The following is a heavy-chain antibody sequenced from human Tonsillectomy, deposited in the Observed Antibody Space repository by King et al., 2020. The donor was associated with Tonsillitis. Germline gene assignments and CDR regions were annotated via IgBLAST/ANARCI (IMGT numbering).Heavy chain of an antibody. J-gene: IGHJ4*02. D-gene: IGHD2-15*01. V-gene: IGHV3-9*01. Sequence: VQLVESGGGLVQPGRSLRLSCAASGFTFDNHAMHWVRQAPGKGLEWVSGISWNSGTIHYADSVKGRFTISRDNVNNSLYLQMNSLRAEDTAFYYCAKSAILSINDGYFDYWGQGTLVTVSS. CDR3: AKSAILSINDGYFDY. CDR2: ISWNSGTI. CDR1: GFTFDNHA.